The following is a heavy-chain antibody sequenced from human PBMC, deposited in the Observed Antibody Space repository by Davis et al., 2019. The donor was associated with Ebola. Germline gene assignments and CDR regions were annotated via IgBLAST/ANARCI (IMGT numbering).Heavy chain of an antibody. J-gene: IGHJ4*02. Sequence: HSQTLSLTCAISGDSVSGWNWIRQSPSRGLEWLGRTYYNSKWYSDYALSVQGRITISPDTSKNQLSLQLDSVTPEDTAVYYCARGWLRSSFDYWGQGTLVTVSS. CDR2: TYYNSKWYS. CDR1: GDSVSG. D-gene: IGHD5-12*01. CDR3: ARGWLRSSFDY. V-gene: IGHV6-1*01.